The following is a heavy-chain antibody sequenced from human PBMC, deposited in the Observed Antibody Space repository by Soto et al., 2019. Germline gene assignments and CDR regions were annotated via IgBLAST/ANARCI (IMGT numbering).Heavy chain of an antibody. Sequence: SVKVSCKAPRGLFSSYVFNWVRQAPGQGLEWMGRVNPILNIADHAQKFQGRVTITADASTGTVYMELSTLRPEDTAVYYCGREGLVLVPTTVNSDYYYYAMDVWGQGTTVTVSS. CDR1: RGLFSSYV. J-gene: IGHJ6*02. V-gene: IGHV1-69*10. CDR3: GREGLVLVPTTVNSDYYYYAMDV. CDR2: VNPILNIA. D-gene: IGHD4-17*01.